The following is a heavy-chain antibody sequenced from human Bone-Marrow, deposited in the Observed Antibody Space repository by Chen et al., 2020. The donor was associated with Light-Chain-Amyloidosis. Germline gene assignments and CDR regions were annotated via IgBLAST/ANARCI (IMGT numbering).Heavy chain of an antibody. J-gene: IGHJ4*02. CDR3: ARRRDGYNFDY. CDR1: GYTFPNYW. V-gene: IGHV5-51*01. Sequence: EVQLDQSGPEVKKHGESLMIACKGSGYTFPNYWNGCVRQMPGKGLEWMGVIYPDDSDARYSPSFEGQVTISADKSITTAYLQWRSLKASDTAMYYCARRRDGYNFDYWGQGTLVTVSS. D-gene: IGHD5-12*01. CDR2: IYPDDSDA.